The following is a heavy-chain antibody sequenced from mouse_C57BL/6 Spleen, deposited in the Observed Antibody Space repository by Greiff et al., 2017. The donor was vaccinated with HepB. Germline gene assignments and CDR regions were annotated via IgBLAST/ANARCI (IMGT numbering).Heavy chain of an antibody. D-gene: IGHD1-1*01. CDR2: IYPGDGDT. Sequence: QVQLQQSGPELVKPGASVKISCKASGYAFSSSWMNWVKQRPGKGLEWIGRIYPGDGDTNYNGKFKGKATLTADKSSSTAYMQLSSLTSEDSAVYFCASLYYYGSSYSGDYWGQGTTLTVSS. V-gene: IGHV1-82*01. CDR1: GYAFSSSW. CDR3: ASLYYYGSSYSGDY. J-gene: IGHJ2*01.